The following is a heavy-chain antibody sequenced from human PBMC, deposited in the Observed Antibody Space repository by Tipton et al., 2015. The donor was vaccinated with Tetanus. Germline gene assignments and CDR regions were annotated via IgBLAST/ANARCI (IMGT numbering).Heavy chain of an antibody. J-gene: IGHJ4*02. V-gene: IGHV4-59*08. D-gene: IGHD3-10*01. CDR2: IYYTGGT. Sequence: TLSLTCTVSGASITSFYWSWIRQSPGKGLEWLGDIYYTGGTHYNASLNGRLTISIDMSENQSSLTLTSVTGADTAVYYCARRQVGRGPFDYWGQGSRVTVSS. CDR1: GASITSFY. CDR3: ARRQVGRGPFDY.